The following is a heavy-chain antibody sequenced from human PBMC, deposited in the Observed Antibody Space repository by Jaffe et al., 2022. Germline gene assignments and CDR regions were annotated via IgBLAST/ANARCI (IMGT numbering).Heavy chain of an antibody. CDR1: GGSVTSGSYY. CDR3: ARNRGGPGDFDS. CDR2: IYNTGST. J-gene: IGHJ4*02. D-gene: IGHD3-10*01. V-gene: IGHV4-61*03. Sequence: QVQLQESGPGLVKPSETLSLTCTVSGGSVTSGSYYWSWIRQPPGKGLEWIGYIYNTGSTNYNPSLKSRVTISLDTSKNHFSLQLNSVTAADTAVYYCARNRGGPGDFDSWGQGTLVTVSS.